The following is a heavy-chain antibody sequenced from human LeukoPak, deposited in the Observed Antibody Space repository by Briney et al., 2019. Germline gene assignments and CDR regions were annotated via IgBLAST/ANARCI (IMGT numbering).Heavy chain of an antibody. Sequence: GESLKISCKGSGYSFTSYWIGWVRQMPGKGLEWMGIIYPGDSDTRYSPSFQGQVTISADKSISTAYLQWSSLKASDTAMSYCARPVVRGVNPYLFDYWGQGTLVTVSS. V-gene: IGHV5-51*01. D-gene: IGHD3-10*01. CDR2: IYPGDSDT. CDR3: ARPVVRGVNPYLFDY. CDR1: GYSFTSYW. J-gene: IGHJ4*02.